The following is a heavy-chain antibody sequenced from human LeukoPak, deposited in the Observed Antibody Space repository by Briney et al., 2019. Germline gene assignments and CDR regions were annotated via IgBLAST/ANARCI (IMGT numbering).Heavy chain of an antibody. CDR3: AKRMGYDFGHFDY. CDR2: IHPGGTI. V-gene: IGHV3-66*01. D-gene: IGHD2/OR15-2a*01. CDR1: GFTVSSKY. J-gene: IGHJ4*02. Sequence: PGGSLRLSCAASGFTVSSKYMGWVGQAPGKGLEWVSVIHPGGTIYYADSVKGTFTISRDNSKNTLYLQMNSLRDDDAGVYYCAKRMGYDFGHFDYWGQGALVTVSS.